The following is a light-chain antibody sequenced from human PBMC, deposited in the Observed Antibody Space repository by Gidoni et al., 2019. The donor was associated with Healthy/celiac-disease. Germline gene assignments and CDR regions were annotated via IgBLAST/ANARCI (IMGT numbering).Light chain of an antibody. CDR2: AAS. CDR3: QKYNRAPRT. V-gene: IGKV1-27*01. CDR1: HGISNS. Sequence: DIQLTQSPSSLSASVGDRVTITCRASHGISNSLAWYQHKPGKVPKLLIYAASTLQAGVPSRCRGSGSGKDFTLIISSVQPEDVANYYCQKYNRAPRTFGQGTKVEIK. J-gene: IGKJ1*01.